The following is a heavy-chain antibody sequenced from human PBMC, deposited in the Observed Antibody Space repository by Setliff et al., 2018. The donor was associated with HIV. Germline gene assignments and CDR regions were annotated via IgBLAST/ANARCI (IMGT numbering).Heavy chain of an antibody. Sequence: GGSLRLSCAASGFTVSSNYMSWVRQAPGKGLEWVSVIFIGGSTYYADSVKGRFTISRDNSKNTLYLQVNSLRAEDTAVYYCARVVVAATTWYFDLWGRGTLVTVSS. CDR1: GFTVSSNY. CDR2: IFIGGST. V-gene: IGHV3-53*01. D-gene: IGHD2-15*01. CDR3: ARVVVAATTWYFDL. J-gene: IGHJ2*01.